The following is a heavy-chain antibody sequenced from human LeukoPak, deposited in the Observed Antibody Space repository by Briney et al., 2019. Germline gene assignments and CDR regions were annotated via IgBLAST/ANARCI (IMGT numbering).Heavy chain of an antibody. D-gene: IGHD2-2*01. CDR3: ASGGDQPLGFDP. J-gene: IGHJ5*02. V-gene: IGHV4-30-2*01. CDR2: IYHSGST. Sequence: SQTLSLTCAVSGGSISSGGYSWSWIRQPPGKGLEWIGYIYHSGSTYYNSSLKSRVTISVDRSKNQFSLKLSSVTAADTAVYYCASGGDQPLGFDPWGQGTLVTVSS. CDR1: GGSISSGGYS.